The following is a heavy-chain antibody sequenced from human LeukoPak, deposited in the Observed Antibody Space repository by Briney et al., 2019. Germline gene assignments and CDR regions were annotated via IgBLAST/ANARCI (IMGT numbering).Heavy chain of an antibody. CDR1: GYTFTSYG. J-gene: IGHJ4*02. Sequence: ASVKVSCKASGYTFTSYGISWVRQAPGRGLEWMGWISAYNGNTNYAQKLQGRVTMTTDTSTSTAYMELRSLRSDDTAVYYCARDVPSSSSGLMSDYWGQGTLVTVSS. V-gene: IGHV1-18*01. D-gene: IGHD6-6*01. CDR3: ARDVPSSSSGLMSDY. CDR2: ISAYNGNT.